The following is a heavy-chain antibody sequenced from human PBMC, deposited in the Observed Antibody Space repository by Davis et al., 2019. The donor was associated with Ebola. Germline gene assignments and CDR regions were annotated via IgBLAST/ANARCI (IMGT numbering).Heavy chain of an antibody. CDR3: ARDIYGGNGPLDY. Sequence: MPSETLSLTCAVYGGSFSGYYWSWIRQSPGKGLEWIGEINHSGSTNYNPSLKSRVTISVDTSKNQFSLKLSSVTAADTAVYYCARDIYGGNGPLDYWGQGTLVTVSS. CDR1: GGSFSGYY. CDR2: INHSGST. J-gene: IGHJ4*02. D-gene: IGHD4-23*01. V-gene: IGHV4-34*01.